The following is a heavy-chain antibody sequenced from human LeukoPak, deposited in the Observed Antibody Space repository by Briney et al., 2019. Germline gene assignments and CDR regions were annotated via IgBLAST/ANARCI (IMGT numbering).Heavy chain of an antibody. J-gene: IGHJ4*02. V-gene: IGHV1-18*04. D-gene: IGHD3-10*01. CDR3: ARDPLPTPYGSGRYLDY. CDR1: GYTFSSYG. Sequence: GASVKVSCEASGYTFSSYGMSWVRQAPGQGLEWMSWISACSGNTNYAQKLQGRVTMTTDTSTSTAYMELRSLRSYNTAVYYCARDPLPTPYGSGRYLDYWGQGTLVTVSS. CDR2: ISACSGNT.